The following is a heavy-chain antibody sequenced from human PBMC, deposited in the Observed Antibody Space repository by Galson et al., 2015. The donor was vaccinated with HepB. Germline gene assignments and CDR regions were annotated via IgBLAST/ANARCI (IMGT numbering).Heavy chain of an antibody. D-gene: IGHD6-13*01. CDR3: ARDLWYSSTTGDWLDP. CDR2: IGSTGTPI. Sequence: SLRLSCAASGFTLSSYAMNWVRQAPGKGLEWLSYIGSTGTPIHYAGSVKGRFTVSRDNAKNSLYLQMNSLRDEDTAVYYCARDLWYSSTTGDWLDPWGQGTLVTVSS. CDR1: GFTLSSYA. J-gene: IGHJ5*02. V-gene: IGHV3-48*02.